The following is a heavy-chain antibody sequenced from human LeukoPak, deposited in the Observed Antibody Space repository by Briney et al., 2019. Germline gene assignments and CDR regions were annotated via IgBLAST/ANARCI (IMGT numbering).Heavy chain of an antibody. V-gene: IGHV4-31*03. CDR2: IYYSGST. D-gene: IGHD3-22*01. J-gene: IGHJ5*02. CDR3: ARGYYDSSGYYYGRDNWFDP. CDR1: GGSVSSGSYY. Sequence: SETLSLTCTVSGGSVSSGSYYRSWIRQPPGKGLEWIGYIYYSGSTYYNPSLKSRVTISVDTSKNQFSLKLSSVTAADTAVYYCARGYYDSSGYYYGRDNWFDPWGQGTLVTVSS.